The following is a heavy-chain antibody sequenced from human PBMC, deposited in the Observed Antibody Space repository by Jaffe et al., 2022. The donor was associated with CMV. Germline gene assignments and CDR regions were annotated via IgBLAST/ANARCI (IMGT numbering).Heavy chain of an antibody. D-gene: IGHD2-15*01. V-gene: IGHV1-18*01. CDR2: ISNYNGNT. J-gene: IGHJ4*02. CDR3: ATDGAACSGNSCYSSFDF. CDR1: DYTFSSTV. Sequence: QIRLLQSGPEVKKPGASVKVSCKVSDYTFSSTVVTWLRQAPGQGPEWVGWISNYNGNTRSAQKLQDRVTMTTDASTSTAYLELMSLRSDDTAMYYCATDGAACSGNSCYSSFDFWGQGTLVIVSS.